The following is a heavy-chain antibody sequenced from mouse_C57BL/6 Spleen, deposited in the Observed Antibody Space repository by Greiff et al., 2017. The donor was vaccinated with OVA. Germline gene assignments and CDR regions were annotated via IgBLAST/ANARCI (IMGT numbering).Heavy chain of an antibody. Sequence: VQLQESGAELVRPGASVTLSCKASGYTFTDYEMHWVKQTPVHGLEWIGAIDPETGGTAYNQKFKGKAILTADKSSSTAYMELRSLTSEDSAVYYCTRESYYYGSSYQYFDVWGTGTTVTVSS. V-gene: IGHV1-15*01. CDR2: IDPETGGT. CDR1: GYTFTDYE. J-gene: IGHJ1*03. CDR3: TRESYYYGSSYQYFDV. D-gene: IGHD1-1*01.